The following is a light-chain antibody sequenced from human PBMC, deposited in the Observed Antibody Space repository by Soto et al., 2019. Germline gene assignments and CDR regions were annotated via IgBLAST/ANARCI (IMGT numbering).Light chain of an antibody. CDR2: GAS. CDR1: QSVSNNY. V-gene: IGKV3-20*01. J-gene: IGKJ1*01. CDR3: QQYGSSGT. Sequence: EIVLTQSPATLSLSRGERATLSSRASQSVSNNYLAWYQQKPGQAPRLLIYGASNRATGIPDRFSGSGSGTDFTLTISRLEPEDFAVYYCQQYGSSGTFGQGTKVDIK.